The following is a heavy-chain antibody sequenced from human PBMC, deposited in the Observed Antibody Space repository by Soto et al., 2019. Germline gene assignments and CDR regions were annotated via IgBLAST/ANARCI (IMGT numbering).Heavy chain of an antibody. V-gene: IGHV3-21*01. CDR2: ISSSSSYI. J-gene: IGHJ4*02. D-gene: IGHD5-18*01. CDR3: ARYGRYTYGHDY. Sequence: EVQLVESGGGLVKPGGSLRLSCAASGFTFSSYSMNWVRQAPGKGLEWVSSISSSSSYIYYADSVKGRFTISRDNAKNSLYLQMISLRAEDTAVYSCARYGRYTYGHDYWGQGTLVPISS. CDR1: GFTFSSYS.